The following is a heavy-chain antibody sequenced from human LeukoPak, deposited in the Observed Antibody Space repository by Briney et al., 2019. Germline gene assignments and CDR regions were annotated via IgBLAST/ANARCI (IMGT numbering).Heavy chain of an antibody. Sequence: PSETLSLTCAVYGGSFSGYYWSWIRQPPGKGLEWIGEINHSGSTNYNPSLKSRVTISVDTSKNQFSLKLSSVTAADTAVYYCARGRDCSSTSCYTSSAFDIWGQGTMVTVSS. CDR1: GGSFSGYY. CDR2: INHSGST. J-gene: IGHJ3*02. D-gene: IGHD2-2*02. CDR3: ARGRDCSSTSCYTSSAFDI. V-gene: IGHV4-34*01.